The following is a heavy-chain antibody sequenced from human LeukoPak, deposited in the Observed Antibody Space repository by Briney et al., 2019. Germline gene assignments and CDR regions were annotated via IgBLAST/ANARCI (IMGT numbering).Heavy chain of an antibody. CDR2: ISGSGGST. J-gene: IGHJ4*02. V-gene: IGHV3-23*01. D-gene: IGHD3-10*01. Sequence: GGSLRLSCAASGFTFSSYTMSWVRQAPGKGLEWVSVISGSGGSTYYADSVKGRFTVSRDNSKNTLYLQMNSLKTEDTAVYYCTTDLPTLGSGEMDYWGQGTLVTVSS. CDR3: TTDLPTLGSGEMDY. CDR1: GFTFSSYT.